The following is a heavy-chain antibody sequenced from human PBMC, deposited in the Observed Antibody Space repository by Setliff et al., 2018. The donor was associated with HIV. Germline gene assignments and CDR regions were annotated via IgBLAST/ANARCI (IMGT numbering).Heavy chain of an antibody. Sequence: VASVKVSCKASGYTFTTYGISWVRQAPGQGLEWMGITHPSGGSPNYAQKFQGRVTMTRDMSTSTVYMELSSLRSEDTAVYYCARDRRDGLYYHGMDVWGQGTTVTVSS. CDR3: ARDRRDGLYYHGMDV. V-gene: IGHV1-46*01. CDR1: GYTFTTYG. D-gene: IGHD5-12*01. J-gene: IGHJ6*02. CDR2: THPSGGSP.